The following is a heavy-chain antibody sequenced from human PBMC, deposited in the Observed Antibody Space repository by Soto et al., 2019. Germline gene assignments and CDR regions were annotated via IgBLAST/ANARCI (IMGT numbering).Heavy chain of an antibody. CDR2: IDPSDSYT. V-gene: IGHV5-10-1*01. Sequence: PGESLKISCKGSGYSFTSYWIRWVRQMPGKGLEWMGRIDPSDSYTNYSPSFQGHVTISADKSISTAYLQWSSLKASDTAMYYCARRVIAVAGKDYGMDVWGQGTTVTVSS. D-gene: IGHD6-19*01. CDR3: ARRVIAVAGKDYGMDV. J-gene: IGHJ6*02. CDR1: GYSFTSYW.